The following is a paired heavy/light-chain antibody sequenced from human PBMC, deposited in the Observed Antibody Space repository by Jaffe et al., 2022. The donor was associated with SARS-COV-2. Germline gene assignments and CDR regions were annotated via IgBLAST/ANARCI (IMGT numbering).Light chain of an antibody. CDR2: DTS. Sequence: EVVMTQSPATLSVSPGERATLSCRASQSVIRNLAWYQQNPGQAPRLLFYDTSSRATGVPARFSGSGSGTEFTLTISNLQSEDFAVYYCQQYNNWPLTFGGGTKVEIK. CDR3: QQYNNWPLT. V-gene: IGKV3-15*01. J-gene: IGKJ4*01. CDR1: QSVIRN.
Heavy chain of an antibody. CDR3: ARVPYASNGYPPFYFDY. Sequence: EVQLVESGGGLVKPGESLRLSCAASAFNFSSYSMNWVRQAPGKGLEWVSSISSSIRDYVFYADSVKGRFTISRDNAKSSLYLQMNSLSAEDTAVYYCARVPYASNGYPPFYFDYWGQGILVTVSS. CDR1: AFNFSSYS. V-gene: IGHV3-21*01. CDR2: ISSSIRDYV. D-gene: IGHD3-22*01. J-gene: IGHJ4*02.